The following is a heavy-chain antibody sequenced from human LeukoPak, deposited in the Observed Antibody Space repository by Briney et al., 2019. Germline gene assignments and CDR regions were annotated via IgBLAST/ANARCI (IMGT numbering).Heavy chain of an antibody. J-gene: IGHJ6*03. V-gene: IGHV4-34*01. CDR3: ARHPAYDFWSGPDYMDV. Sequence: SETLSLTCAVYGGSFSGYYWSWIRQPPGKGLEWIGEINHSGSTNYNPSLKSRVTISVDTSKNQFSLKLSSVTAADTAVYYCARHPAYDFWSGPDYMDVWGKGTTVTVSS. CDR1: GGSFSGYY. CDR2: INHSGST. D-gene: IGHD3-3*01.